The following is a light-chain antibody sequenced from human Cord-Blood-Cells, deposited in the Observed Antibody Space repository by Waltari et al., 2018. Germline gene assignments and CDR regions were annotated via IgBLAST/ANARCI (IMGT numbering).Light chain of an antibody. CDR3: QQYYTLFT. J-gene: IGKJ3*01. Sequence: DIVMTQSPDSLAVSLGERATINCKSSQSVLYSSNNKNYLAWYQQKPGQPPKLLIYWASTRESGVPDRFSGSGSGTDFTLTISSRQAEDVAVYYCQQYYTLFTFGPGTKVDIK. CDR1: QSVLYSSNNKNY. V-gene: IGKV4-1*01. CDR2: WAS.